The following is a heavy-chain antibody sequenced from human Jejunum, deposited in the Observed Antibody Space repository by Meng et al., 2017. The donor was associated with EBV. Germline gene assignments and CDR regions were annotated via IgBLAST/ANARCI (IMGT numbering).Heavy chain of an antibody. CDR1: GGSGSSGSNY. J-gene: IGHJ4*02. D-gene: IGHD2-15*01. CDR3: ARDCGSGGFDY. CDR2: VSNYEST. Sequence: ERQEQAGAGRGGPVQTPCSPCAVSGGSGSSGSNYWTRWVRPAGRGWMLIGLVSNYESTSNSSTLMGVVTFTTDTSKNQISVKLTSMTLTAAAIAFYARDCGSGGFDYWGQGTLVTVSS. V-gene: IGHV4-61*10.